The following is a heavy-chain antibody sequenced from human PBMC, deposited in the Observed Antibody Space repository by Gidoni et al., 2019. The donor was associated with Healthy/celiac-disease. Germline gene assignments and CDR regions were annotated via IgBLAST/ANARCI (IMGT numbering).Heavy chain of an antibody. CDR1: GFTFDDYA. D-gene: IGHD3-10*01. V-gene: IGHV3-9*01. CDR3: AKGYGSGSYASGGDY. CDR2: ISWKSGSI. Sequence: EVQLVESGGGLVQPGRSLRLSCAASGFTFDDYAMHWVRQAPGKGLEWVSGISWKSGSIGYADSVKGRFTISRDNAKISLYLQMNSLGAEDTALYYCAKGYGSGSYASGGDYWGQGTLVTVSS. J-gene: IGHJ4*02.